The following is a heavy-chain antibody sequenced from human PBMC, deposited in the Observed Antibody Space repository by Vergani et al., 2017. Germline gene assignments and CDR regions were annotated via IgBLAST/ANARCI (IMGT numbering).Heavy chain of an antibody. Sequence: QVQLQESGPGLVKPSETLSLTCTVSGGSISSYYWSWIRQPPGKGLEWIGEIYHSGSTYYNPSLKSRVTISVDTSKNQFSLKLRSVTAADTAVYYCARVLVVPAAMLYYYYYMDVWGKGTTVTVSS. CDR1: GGSISSYY. CDR3: ARVLVVPAAMLYYYYYMDV. V-gene: IGHV4-59*04. CDR2: IYHSGST. D-gene: IGHD2-2*01. J-gene: IGHJ6*03.